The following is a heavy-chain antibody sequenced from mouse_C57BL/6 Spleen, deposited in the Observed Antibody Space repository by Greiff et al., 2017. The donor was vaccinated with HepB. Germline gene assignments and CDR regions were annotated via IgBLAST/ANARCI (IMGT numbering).Heavy chain of an antibody. J-gene: IGHJ2*01. CDR3: ARQKGYGTCDY. CDR2: ISNGGGST. CDR1: GFTFSDYY. V-gene: IGHV5-12*01. D-gene: IGHD2-1*01. Sequence: EVQLQESGGGLVQPGGSLKLSCAASGFTFSDYYMYWVRQTPEKRLEWVAYISNGGGSTYYPDTVKGRFTISRDNAKNTLYLQVSRLKSEDTAMYYCARQKGYGTCDYWGQGTTLTVSS.